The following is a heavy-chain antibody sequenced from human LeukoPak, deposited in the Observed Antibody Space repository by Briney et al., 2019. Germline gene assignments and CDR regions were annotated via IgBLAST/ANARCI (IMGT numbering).Heavy chain of an antibody. D-gene: IGHD6-6*01. CDR1: GFTFSSYW. V-gene: IGHV3-74*01. CDR2: INSDGSST. Sequence: GGSLRLSCAASGFTFSSYWMHWVRQAPGKGLVWVSRINSDGSSTSYADSVKGRFTISRDNSKNTLYLQMNSLRAEDTAVYYCTKEMADRREAFDYWGQGTLATVSS. CDR3: TKEMADRREAFDY. J-gene: IGHJ4*02.